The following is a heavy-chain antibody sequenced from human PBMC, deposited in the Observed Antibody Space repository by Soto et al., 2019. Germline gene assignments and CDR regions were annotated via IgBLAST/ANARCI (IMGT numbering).Heavy chain of an antibody. V-gene: IGHV4-30-2*01. CDR2: INHLETT. D-gene: IGHD1-26*01. J-gene: IGHJ4*02. CDR1: GASITYGGYS. Sequence: SETLSLTCTVSGASITYGGYSWSWIRQTPGKGPEWIGYINHLETTFYNPSFESRLTLSIDRAKNQFSLNLNSMSAADRAVYFCARGGGSDSFDYWGQGILVTVSS. CDR3: ARGGGSDSFDY.